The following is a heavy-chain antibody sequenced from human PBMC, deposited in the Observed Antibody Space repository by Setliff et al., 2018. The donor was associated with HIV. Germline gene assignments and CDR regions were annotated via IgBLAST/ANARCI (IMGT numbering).Heavy chain of an antibody. Sequence: SETLSLTCTVSGGSISGGGYYWSWIRQHPGKGLDWIGNIYYIGNTDYNPSLKSRVTISIDTSKNQFSLRLSSVTAADTAVYYCARGAIAAAGDFDYWGQGTLVTVSS. CDR2: IYYIGNT. V-gene: IGHV4-31*03. CDR1: GGSISGGGYY. D-gene: IGHD6-13*01. CDR3: ARGAIAAAGDFDY. J-gene: IGHJ4*02.